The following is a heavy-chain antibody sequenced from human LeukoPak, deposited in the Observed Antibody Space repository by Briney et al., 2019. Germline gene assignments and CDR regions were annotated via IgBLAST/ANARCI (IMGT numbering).Heavy chain of an antibody. CDR1: GFTFSNYA. Sequence: GGSLRLSCAASGFTFSNYAMHWVRQAPGKGLEWVSLIAYDGSNKYYAESVKGRFTISRDNSKNTLYVQMNSLSDEDTAFYYCARGASLYSIVPFDIWGQGTKVTVSS. J-gene: IGHJ3*02. V-gene: IGHV3-30-3*01. CDR2: IAYDGSNK. D-gene: IGHD4-11*01. CDR3: ARGASLYSIVPFDI.